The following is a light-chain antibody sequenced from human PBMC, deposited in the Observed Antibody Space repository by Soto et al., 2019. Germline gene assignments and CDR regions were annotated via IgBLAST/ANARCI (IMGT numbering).Light chain of an antibody. CDR1: SSDVGGYTY. Sequence: QSVLTQPASVSGSPGQSITISCTGTSSDVGGYTYVSWYQQHPGKAPKLIISDVFIRPSGVSSRFSGSKSGNTASLTISGLQAEDEADYYCSSYTSGSTLYVFGSGTKLTVL. V-gene: IGLV2-14*01. CDR3: SSYTSGSTLYV. CDR2: DVF. J-gene: IGLJ1*01.